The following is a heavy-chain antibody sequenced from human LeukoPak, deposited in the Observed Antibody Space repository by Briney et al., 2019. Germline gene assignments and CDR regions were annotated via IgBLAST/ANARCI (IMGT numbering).Heavy chain of an antibody. V-gene: IGHV1-2*04. J-gene: IGHJ3*02. CDR1: GYTFTGYY. Sequence: VASVKVSCKASGYTFTGYYMHWVRQAPGQGLEWMGWVNPNSGGTNYAQKFQGWVTMTRDTSISTAYMELSRLRSDDTAVYYCARAYSSGWYGDAFDIWGQGTMVTVSS. CDR3: ARAYSSGWYGDAFDI. CDR2: VNPNSGGT. D-gene: IGHD6-19*01.